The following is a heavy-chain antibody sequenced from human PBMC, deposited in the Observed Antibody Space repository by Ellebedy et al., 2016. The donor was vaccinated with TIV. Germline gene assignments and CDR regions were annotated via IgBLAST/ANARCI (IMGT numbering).Heavy chain of an antibody. V-gene: IGHV5-51*01. CDR2: IYPSDSDT. J-gene: IGHJ6*02. CDR1: GYSFTSYW. CDR3: ARLTHPPSYYYGMDV. Sequence: GESLKISXKGSGYSFTSYWIGWVRQMPGKGLEWMGIIYPSDSDTRYSPSLQGQVTISADKSISTAYLQWSSLKASDTAMYYCARLTHPPSYYYGMDVWGQGTTVTVSS.